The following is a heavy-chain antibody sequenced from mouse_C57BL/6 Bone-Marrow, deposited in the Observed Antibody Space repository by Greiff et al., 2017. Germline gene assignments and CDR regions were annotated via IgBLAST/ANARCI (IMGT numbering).Heavy chain of an antibody. D-gene: IGHD2-14*01. CDR3: ARSYRFDY. V-gene: IGHV1-61*01. Sequence: QVQLKESGAELVRPGSSVKLSCKASGYTFTSYWMDWVKQRPGQGLEWIGNIYPSDSETHYNQKFKDKATLTVDKSSSTAYMQLSSLTSEDSAVYYCARSYRFDYGGQGTTLTVSS. J-gene: IGHJ2*01. CDR1: GYTFTSYW. CDR2: IYPSDSET.